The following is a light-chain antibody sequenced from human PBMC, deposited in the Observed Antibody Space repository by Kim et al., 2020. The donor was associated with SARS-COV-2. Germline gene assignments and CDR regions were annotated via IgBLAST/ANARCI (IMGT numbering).Light chain of an antibody. Sequence: GERSSLSCMSSQTSCSTCVAWYQQKPGQAPRLLIYSASTRATGIPDRFSGGGSGTDFTLTISRLEPEDFAVYYCQRYGTSPPYTFGQGTKVDI. CDR3: QRYGTSPPYT. CDR2: SAS. V-gene: IGKV3-20*01. J-gene: IGKJ2*01. CDR1: QTSCSTC.